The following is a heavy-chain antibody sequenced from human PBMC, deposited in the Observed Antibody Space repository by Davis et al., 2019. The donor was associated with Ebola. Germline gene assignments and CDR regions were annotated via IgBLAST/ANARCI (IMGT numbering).Heavy chain of an antibody. V-gene: IGHV4-39*07. D-gene: IGHD3-10*01. J-gene: IGHJ5*02. Sequence: MPSETLSLTCTVSGGFISSSSYYWGWIRQPPGKGLEWIGSIYYSGCTYYNPSLKSRLTISVDTSKNQFSLQLSSVTAADTAVYYCARDEALITMVRGVIIASRWFDPWGQGTLVTVSS. CDR3: ARDEALITMVRGVIIASRWFDP. CDR1: GGFISSSSYY. CDR2: IYYSGCT.